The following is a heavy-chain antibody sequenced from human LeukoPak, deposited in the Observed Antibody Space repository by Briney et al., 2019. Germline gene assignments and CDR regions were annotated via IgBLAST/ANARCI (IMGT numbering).Heavy chain of an antibody. CDR1: GGSIRSYY. CDR3: ARVGEMATIRD. D-gene: IGHD5-24*01. Sequence: SETLSLTCTVSGGSIRSYYWSWIRQPPGKGLEWIGYISDSGSTNYNPSLKSRVTISVDTSKNQFSLNLSSVTAADTAVYYCARVGEMATIRDWGQGTLVSVSS. V-gene: IGHV4-59*01. J-gene: IGHJ4*02. CDR2: ISDSGST.